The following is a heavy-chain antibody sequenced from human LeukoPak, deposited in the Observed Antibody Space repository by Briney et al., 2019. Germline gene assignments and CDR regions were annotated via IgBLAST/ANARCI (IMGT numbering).Heavy chain of an antibody. Sequence: PGGSLRLSCAASGFTFSSFEMKWVRQAPGKGLEWVSYISSSGSTIYYADSVKGRFTISRDNAKNSLYLQMNSLRAEDTAVYYCARDPPGDYNWNYLPYFDYWGQGTLVTVSS. J-gene: IGHJ4*02. CDR3: ARDPPGDYNWNYLPYFDY. CDR2: ISSSGSTI. D-gene: IGHD1-7*01. CDR1: GFTFSSFE. V-gene: IGHV3-48*03.